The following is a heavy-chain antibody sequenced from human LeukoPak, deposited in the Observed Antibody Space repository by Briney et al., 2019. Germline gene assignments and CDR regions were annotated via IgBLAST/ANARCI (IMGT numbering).Heavy chain of an antibody. J-gene: IGHJ4*02. V-gene: IGHV3-9*01. CDR2: ISWNSVSA. Sequence: AGGSLRLSCAASGFTFGDFAMHWVRQAPGKGLEWVSGISWNSVSAVYADSLKGRLTISRDNAKNSLFLQMNSLKTEDTAFYYCAKGARSSSGYTTDWGQGILVTVSS. D-gene: IGHD3-22*01. CDR1: GFTFGDFA. CDR3: AKGARSSSGYTTD.